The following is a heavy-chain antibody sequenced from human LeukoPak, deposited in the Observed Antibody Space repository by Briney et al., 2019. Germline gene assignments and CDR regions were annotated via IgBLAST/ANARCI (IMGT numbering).Heavy chain of an antibody. V-gene: IGHV1-46*01. CDR3: ARSGMWFSTND. CDR1: GYTVANYY. Sequence: ASVKVSCKAPGYTVANYYMHWVRQAPGQGLEWMGMINPSTNGWTYAQKFQGRVTVTSDTSTSTVYMELSSLRSEDTAVYYCARSGMWFSTNDWGQGTLITVSS. J-gene: IGHJ4*02. CDR2: INPSTNGW. D-gene: IGHD2-21*01.